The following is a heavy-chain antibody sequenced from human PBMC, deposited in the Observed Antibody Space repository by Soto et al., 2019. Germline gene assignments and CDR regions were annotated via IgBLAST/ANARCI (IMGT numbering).Heavy chain of an antibody. Sequence: VTVSCKSSGGTFSSYAISWVRQAPGQGLEWMGGIIPIFGTANYAQKFQGRVTITADESTSTAYMELSSLRSEDTAVYYCARDQGEGDYYGMDVWGQGTTVTVSS. CDR3: ARDQGEGDYYGMDV. V-gene: IGHV1-69*13. CDR2: IIPIFGTA. J-gene: IGHJ6*02. D-gene: IGHD2-21*01. CDR1: GGTFSSYA.